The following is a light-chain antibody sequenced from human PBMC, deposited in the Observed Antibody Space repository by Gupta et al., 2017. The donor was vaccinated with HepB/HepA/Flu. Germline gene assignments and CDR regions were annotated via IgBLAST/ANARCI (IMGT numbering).Light chain of an antibody. J-gene: IGLJ2*01. Sequence: SALTQPASVSGSPGQSITISCTGTSSDVGSYNLVSWYQQPPGKAPKLMIYEVSKRPSGVSNRFSGSKSGNTASLTISGLQAEDEADYYCCSEAGSSTFVVFGGGTKLTVL. CDR2: EVS. CDR3: CSEAGSSTFVV. V-gene: IGLV2-23*02. CDR1: SSDVGSYNL.